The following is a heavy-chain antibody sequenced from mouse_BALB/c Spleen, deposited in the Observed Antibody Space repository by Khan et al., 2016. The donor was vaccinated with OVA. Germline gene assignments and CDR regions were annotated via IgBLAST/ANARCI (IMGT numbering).Heavy chain of an antibody. CDR1: GFTFSTYA. J-gene: IGHJ3*01. CDR2: ISSGGSYT. V-gene: IGHV5-6*01. D-gene: IGHD1-1*01. Sequence: EVQVVESGGDLVKPEGSLKLSCAASGFTFSTYAMSWVRQTPDKRLEWVATISSGGSYTYYPDSVQGRFTISRDNAKNTLYLQMSSRKSEDTAMFYCARLAYYYDSEGFAYWGQGTLVTVSA. CDR3: ARLAYYYDSEGFAY.